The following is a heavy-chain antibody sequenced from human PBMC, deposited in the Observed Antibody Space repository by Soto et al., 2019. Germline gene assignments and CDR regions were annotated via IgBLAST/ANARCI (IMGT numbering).Heavy chain of an antibody. Sequence: ASVKVSCKASGYTFTSYDINWVRQATGQGLEWMGWMNPNSGNTGYAQKFQGRVTMTRNTSISTAYMELSSLRSEDTAVYYCARERLEVVTATDYYYYGMDVWGQGTTVTVSS. J-gene: IGHJ6*02. CDR2: MNPNSGNT. CDR3: ARERLEVVTATDYYYYGMDV. CDR1: GYTFTSYD. D-gene: IGHD2-21*02. V-gene: IGHV1-8*01.